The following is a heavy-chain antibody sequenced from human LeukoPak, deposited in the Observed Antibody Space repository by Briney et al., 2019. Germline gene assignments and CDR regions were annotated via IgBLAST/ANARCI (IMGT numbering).Heavy chain of an antibody. CDR1: GGSISSYY. V-gene: IGHV4-59*08. CDR2: IYYSGST. J-gene: IGHJ6*02. CDR3: ARSAYFDV. Sequence: PSETLSLTCTVSGGSISSYYWSWIRQPPGKGLEWIGYIYYSGSTNYNPSLKSRVTISVDTSKNQFSLKLSSVTAADTAVYYCARSAYFDVWGQGTTVTVSS. D-gene: IGHD2-21*01.